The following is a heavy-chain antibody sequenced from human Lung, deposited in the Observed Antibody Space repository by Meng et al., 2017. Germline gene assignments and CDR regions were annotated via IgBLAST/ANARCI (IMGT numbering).Heavy chain of an antibody. CDR1: GLTFSNAW. V-gene: IGHV3-15*01. D-gene: IGHD2-15*01. CDR2: IKSRTDGGTS. CDR3: QAGYCSGVTCSDY. Sequence: EVQLVESGGGLVLPGGSLRPSWAASGLTFSNAWKTWVRQPPGNGLEWVDRIKSRTDGGTSDYAAPERGRITISGNDSKNLLYLQINSLKTEDTAVYCCQAGYCSGVTCSDYWGQGTLVTVSS. J-gene: IGHJ4*02.